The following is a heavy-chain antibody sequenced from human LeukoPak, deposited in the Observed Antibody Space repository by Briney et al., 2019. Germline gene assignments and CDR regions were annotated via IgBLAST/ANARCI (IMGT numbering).Heavy chain of an antibody. CDR1: GDSINGYY. CDR2: IFSGGST. Sequence: KASETLSLTCTVSGDSINGYYWSWFRQPAGKGLEWIGRIFSGGSTNHNPSLKTRVTMSVDTSKNHFSLRLSSVTAADTAVYSCARLNTRSTNIQFDSWGQGTLVTVSS. V-gene: IGHV4-4*07. CDR3: ARLNTRSTNIQFDS. D-gene: IGHD2-15*01. J-gene: IGHJ4*02.